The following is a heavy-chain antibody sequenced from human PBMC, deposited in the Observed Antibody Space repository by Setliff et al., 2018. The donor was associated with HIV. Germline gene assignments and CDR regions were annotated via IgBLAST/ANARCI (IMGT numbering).Heavy chain of an antibody. Sequence: ASVKVSCKASGYSFTSYTIHWVRQAPGQRLEWMGWINAGNGNTKYSQKFRGRVTFTRDTSASTAYMELSGLGFEDTAVYYCARDAPTRSVREKGLDMWGQGTLVTVSS. CDR2: INAGNGNT. CDR3: ARDAPTRSVREKGLDM. D-gene: IGHD2-15*01. CDR1: GYSFTSYT. J-gene: IGHJ3*02. V-gene: IGHV1-3*01.